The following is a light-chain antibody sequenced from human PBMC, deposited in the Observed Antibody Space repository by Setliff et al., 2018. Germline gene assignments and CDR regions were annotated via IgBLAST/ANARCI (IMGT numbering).Light chain of an antibody. CDR2: NVN. J-gene: IGLJ1*01. CDR1: SSDVGGYHY. V-gene: IGLV2-11*01. Sequence: QSVLPQPRSLSGSPVQSVTISCTGTSSDVGGYHYGGDYYVSWYQQYPGKAPKLIIYNVNQLPSGVPDRFSGSRSGVTASLTISGLQAEDESDYYCCSYAGNSYVFGTGTKVTVL. CDR3: CSYAGNSYV.